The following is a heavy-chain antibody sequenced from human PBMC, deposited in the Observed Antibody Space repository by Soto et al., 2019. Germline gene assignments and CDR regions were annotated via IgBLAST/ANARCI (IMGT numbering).Heavy chain of an antibody. CDR1: GFTFSSYA. Sequence: PGGSLRLSCAASGFTFSSYAMSWVRQAPGKGLEWVSAISGSGGSTYYADSVKGRFTISRDNSKNTLYLQMNSLRAEDTAVYYCAKDPKQWLVGGYYFDYWGQGTLVTVSS. D-gene: IGHD6-19*01. V-gene: IGHV3-23*01. J-gene: IGHJ4*02. CDR3: AKDPKQWLVGGYYFDY. CDR2: ISGSGGST.